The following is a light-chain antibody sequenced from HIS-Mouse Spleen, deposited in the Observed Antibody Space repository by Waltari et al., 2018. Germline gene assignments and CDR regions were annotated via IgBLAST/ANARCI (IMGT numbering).Light chain of an antibody. Sequence: QSALTQPPSASGSPGPSVTIPCPGTSSDVGGSHYVPWYQQHPGKAPKLMIYEVSKRPSGVPDRFSGSKSGNTASLTVSGLQAEDEADYYCSSYAGSNNVVFGGGTKLTVL. V-gene: IGLV2-8*01. J-gene: IGLJ2*01. CDR1: SSDVGGSHY. CDR2: EVS. CDR3: SSYAGSNNVV.